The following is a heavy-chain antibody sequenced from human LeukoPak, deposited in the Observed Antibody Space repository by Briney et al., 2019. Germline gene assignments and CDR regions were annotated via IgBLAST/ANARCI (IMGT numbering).Heavy chain of an antibody. CDR2: ISSSGSII. Sequence: GGSLRLSCAASGFTFSDYYMIWIRQAPGKGLEWVSYISSSGSIIDYADSVRGRFTISRDNAKNSLYLQMNSLRAEDTAVYYCTSPPLGYCSTTSCLQYFEQWGQGTLVTVSS. D-gene: IGHD2-2*01. CDR1: GFTFSDYY. J-gene: IGHJ1*01. V-gene: IGHV3-11*04. CDR3: TSPPLGYCSTTSCLQYFEQ.